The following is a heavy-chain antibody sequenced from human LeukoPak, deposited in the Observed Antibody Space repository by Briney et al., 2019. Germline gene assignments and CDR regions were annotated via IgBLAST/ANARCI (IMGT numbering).Heavy chain of an antibody. D-gene: IGHD4-17*01. V-gene: IGHV3-74*01. J-gene: IGHJ3*02. Sequence: PGGSLRLSCAASGFTFTTYWMHWVRQAPGKGLVWVSQINRDGSSTTYADSVKGRFTISRDNAKNTLYLQMNSLRAEDTAVYYCARVATGDAFDIWGQGTMVTVSS. CDR3: ARVATGDAFDI. CDR2: INRDGSST. CDR1: GFTFTTYW.